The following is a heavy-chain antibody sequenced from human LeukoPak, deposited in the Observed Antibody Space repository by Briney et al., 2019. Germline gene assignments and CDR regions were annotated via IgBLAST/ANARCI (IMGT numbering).Heavy chain of an antibody. D-gene: IGHD3-16*01. V-gene: IGHV7-4-1*02. CDR1: GYTFTRYA. J-gene: IGHJ4*02. Sequence: ASVKVSFKATGYTFTRYAINWLRQAPGQRLEWMGWINMYTANPAYAQGFTERFVFSLDTSVTTAYLQISNLKTEDTAVYYCARHDNDDDFDYWGQGTLVTVSS. CDR3: ARHDNDDDFDY. CDR2: INMYTANP.